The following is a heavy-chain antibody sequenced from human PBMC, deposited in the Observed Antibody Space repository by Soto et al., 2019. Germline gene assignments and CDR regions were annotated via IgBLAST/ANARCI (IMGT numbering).Heavy chain of an antibody. Sequence: SETLSLTCTVSGGSISSSSYYWGWIRQPPGKGLEWIGSIYYSGSTYYNPSLKSRVTISVDTSKNQFSLKLSSVTAADTAVYYCARHLWRIAAAGLIDYWGQGTLVTAPQ. CDR2: IYYSGST. D-gene: IGHD6-13*01. V-gene: IGHV4-39*01. CDR3: ARHLWRIAAAGLIDY. J-gene: IGHJ4*02. CDR1: GGSISSSSYY.